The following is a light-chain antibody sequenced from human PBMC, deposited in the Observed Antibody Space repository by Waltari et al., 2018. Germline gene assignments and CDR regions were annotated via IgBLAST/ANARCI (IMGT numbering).Light chain of an antibody. CDR3: QQYGTSPPLT. CDR1: QSVSSSY. V-gene: IGKV3-20*01. Sequence: RASQSVSSSYLAWYQQKPGQDSRILLYGAASRAAGIPDRFSGSGSGTDFTLTISSLQPEDFAVYYCQQYGTSPPLTFGGGTKVEIK. CDR2: GAA. J-gene: IGKJ4*01.